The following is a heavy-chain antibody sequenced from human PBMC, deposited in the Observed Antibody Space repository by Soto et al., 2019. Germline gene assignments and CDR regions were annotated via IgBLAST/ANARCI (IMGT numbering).Heavy chain of an antibody. J-gene: IGHJ4*02. CDR1: GFTFASYA. Sequence: EVQMLDSGGGLVHPGGSLRLSCATSGFTFASYAMSWVRRAPGSGLEFVASISDSGSSTYYADSVKGRFTISRDNSKNTLYLQMNSLRVVDTAVYYCAKVRIEYRTASALDSWGQGTLVTVAS. CDR2: ISDSGSST. CDR3: AKVRIEYRTASALDS. D-gene: IGHD5-18*01. V-gene: IGHV3-23*01.